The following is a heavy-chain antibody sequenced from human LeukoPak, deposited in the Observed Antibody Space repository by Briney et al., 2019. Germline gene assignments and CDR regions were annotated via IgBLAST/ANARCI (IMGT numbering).Heavy chain of an antibody. D-gene: IGHD3-22*01. CDR3: ARNDSSGYYSV. J-gene: IGHJ4*02. CDR2: ISSSGVST. CDR1: GFTFSSYA. Sequence: GGSLRLSCAASGFTFSSYALTWVRQAPGRGLEWVSSISSSGVSTNYADSVKGRFTISRDNFKNTLYLQMNSLRAEDTAIYYCARNDSSGYYSVWGQGTLVTVSS. V-gene: IGHV3-23*01.